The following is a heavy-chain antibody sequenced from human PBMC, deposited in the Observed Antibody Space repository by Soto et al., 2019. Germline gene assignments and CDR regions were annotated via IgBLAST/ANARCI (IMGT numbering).Heavy chain of an antibody. V-gene: IGHV1-3*01. CDR2: INAGNGNT. Sequence: QVQLVQSGAEVKKPGASVKVSCKASGYTFTSYAMHWVRQAPGQRLEWMGWINAGNGNTKYSQKFQGIVTITRDTSARTAYMERSSLRSEDTAVYYCAISSGWYYVSYWGQGTLVTVSS. J-gene: IGHJ1*01. CDR3: AISSGWYYVSY. CDR1: GYTFTSYA. D-gene: IGHD6-19*01.